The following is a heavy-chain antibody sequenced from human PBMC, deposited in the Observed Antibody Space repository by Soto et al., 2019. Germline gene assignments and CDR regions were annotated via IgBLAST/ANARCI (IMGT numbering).Heavy chain of an antibody. V-gene: IGHV1-2*02. J-gene: IGHJ6*02. CDR3: ARDWVDTAILVHHYYSNYMDF. D-gene: IGHD5-18*01. CDR2: INPNSGGT. Sequence: DSRKVSCKAAGYTFTGYYMHWVRQARGQGLEWMGWINPNSGGTNYAQKFQGRVTMTRDTSISTAYMELSRLRSDDTAVYYCARDWVDTAILVHHYYSNYMDFCCQGTSFTVS. CDR1: GYTFTGYY.